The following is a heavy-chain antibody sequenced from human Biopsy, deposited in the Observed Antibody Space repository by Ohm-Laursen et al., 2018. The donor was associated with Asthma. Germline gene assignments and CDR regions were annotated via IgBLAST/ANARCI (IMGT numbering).Heavy chain of an antibody. CDR1: GFTFGDYW. D-gene: IGHD3-3*02. CDR2: IKHDGSEK. V-gene: IGHV3-7*01. CDR3: ARTFHFWSPYHAEHYQL. Sequence: GSLRLSCAASGFTFGDYWMSRVRQVPGKGLEWVANIKHDGSEKNHVDSLKGRFTISRDNAKNSLYLQMNSLRAEDTAVYYCARTFHFWSPYHAEHYQLWGQGTLVTVSS. J-gene: IGHJ1*01.